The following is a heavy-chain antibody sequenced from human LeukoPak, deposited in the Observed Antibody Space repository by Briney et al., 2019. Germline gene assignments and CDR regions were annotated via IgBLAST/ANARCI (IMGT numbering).Heavy chain of an antibody. CDR2: INWSGGST. Sequence: PGGSLRLSCAASGFNFDDYCMSWVRQAPGKGLEWVAGINWSGGSTSYADSVKGRFTISRNNAKKSLYLQMNSLRGEDWVLYSCPGVFSHDSSAYYYGQFAYWGEGRLVTVSS. CDR3: PGVFSHDSSAYYYGQFAY. J-gene: IGHJ4*02. V-gene: IGHV3-20*04. D-gene: IGHD3-22*01. CDR1: GFNFDDYC.